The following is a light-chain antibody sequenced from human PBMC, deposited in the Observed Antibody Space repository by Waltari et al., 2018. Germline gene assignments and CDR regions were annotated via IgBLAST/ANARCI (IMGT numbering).Light chain of an antibody. V-gene: IGKV3-20*01. CDR3: QQYGSSPLT. J-gene: IGKJ4*01. CDR2: AAS. CDR1: QSVTNNY. Sequence: EIVLTQSPGTLSLSPGERATLSCMASQSVTNNYLAWYRQKPGQAPRVLIYAASSRATGIPERFSGSGSGTDFSLTIRRVEPEDFAVYFCQQYGSSPLTFGGGTKVEIK.